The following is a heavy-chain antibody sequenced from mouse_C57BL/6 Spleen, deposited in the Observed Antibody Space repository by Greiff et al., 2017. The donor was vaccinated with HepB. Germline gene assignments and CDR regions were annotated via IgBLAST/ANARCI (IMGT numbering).Heavy chain of an antibody. Sequence: EVMLVESGGGLVKPGGSLKLSCAASGFTFSDYGMHWVRQAPEKGLEWVAYISSGSSTIYYADTVKGRFTISRDNAKNTLFLQMTSLRSEDTAMYYCARIYYYGISPWFAYWGQGTLVTVSA. CDR1: GFTFSDYG. CDR3: ARIYYYGISPWFAY. D-gene: IGHD1-1*01. V-gene: IGHV5-17*01. CDR2: ISSGSSTI. J-gene: IGHJ3*01.